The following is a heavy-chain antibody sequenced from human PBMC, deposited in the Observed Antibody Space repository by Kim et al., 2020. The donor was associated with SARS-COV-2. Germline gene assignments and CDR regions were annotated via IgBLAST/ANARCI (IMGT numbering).Heavy chain of an antibody. Sequence: TNYNPSLKSRVTISVDTSKNQFSLKLSSVTAADTAVYYCARESSSGWLDYWGQGTLVTVSS. J-gene: IGHJ4*02. CDR2: T. D-gene: IGHD6-19*01. CDR3: ARESSSGWLDY. V-gene: IGHV4-59*01.